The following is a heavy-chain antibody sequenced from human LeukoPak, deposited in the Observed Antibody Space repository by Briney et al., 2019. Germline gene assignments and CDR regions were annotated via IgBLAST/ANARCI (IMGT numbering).Heavy chain of an antibody. V-gene: IGHV4-34*01. CDR2: INHSGST. CDR1: GGSFSGYY. CDR3: ARGRYSNYVDY. D-gene: IGHD4-11*01. J-gene: IGHJ4*02. Sequence: PSETLSLTCAVYGGSFSGYYWSWIRQPPGEGLEWIGEINHSGSTNYNPSLKSRVTISVDTSKNQFSLKLSSVTAADTAVYYCARGRYSNYVDYWGQGTLVTVSS.